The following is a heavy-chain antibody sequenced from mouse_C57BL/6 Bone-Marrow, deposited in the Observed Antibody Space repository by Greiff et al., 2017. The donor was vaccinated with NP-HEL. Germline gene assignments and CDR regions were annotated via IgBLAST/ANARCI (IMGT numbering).Heavy chain of an antibody. J-gene: IGHJ3*01. Sequence: EVKLVESGGGLVQPKGSLKLSCAASGFSFNTYAMNWVRQAPGKGLEWVARIRSKSNNYATYYADSVKDRFTISRDDSESMLYLQMNNLKTEDTAMYYCVRGLLRSFAYWGQGTLVTVSA. D-gene: IGHD1-1*01. CDR1: GFSFNTYA. CDR2: IRSKSNNYAT. CDR3: VRGLLRSFAY. V-gene: IGHV10-1*01.